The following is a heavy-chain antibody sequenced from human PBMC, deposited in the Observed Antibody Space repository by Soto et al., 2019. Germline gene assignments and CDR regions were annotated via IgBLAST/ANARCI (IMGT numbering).Heavy chain of an antibody. CDR2: IYYSGST. V-gene: IGHV4-59*01. CDR3: ARGGVVWTVTTNPYYFDY. Sequence: SETLSLTCTVSGGSISSYYWSWIRQPPGKGLEWIGYIYYSGSTNYNPSLKSRVTISVDTSKNQFSLKLSSVTAADTAVYYCARGGVVWTVTTNPYYFDYWGQGTLVTVSS. J-gene: IGHJ4*02. D-gene: IGHD4-17*01. CDR1: GGSISSYY.